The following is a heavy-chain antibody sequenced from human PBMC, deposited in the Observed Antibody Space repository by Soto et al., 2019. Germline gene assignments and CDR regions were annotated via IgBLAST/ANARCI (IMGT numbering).Heavy chain of an antibody. V-gene: IGHV4-34*01. J-gene: IGHJ2*01. CDR3: ARAGSSSSKRAGSQNWYFDL. CDR2: INHSGST. D-gene: IGHD6-6*01. Sequence: QVQLRQWGAGLLKPSETLSLTCAVYGGSFSGYYWSWIRQPPGKGLEWIGEINHSGSTNYNPSLKSRVTISVDTSKNQFSLKLSSVTAADTAVYYCARAGSSSSKRAGSQNWYFDLWGRGTLVTVSS. CDR1: GGSFSGYY.